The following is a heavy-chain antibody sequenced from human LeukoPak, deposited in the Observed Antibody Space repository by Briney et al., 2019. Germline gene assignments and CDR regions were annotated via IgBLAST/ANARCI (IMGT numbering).Heavy chain of an antibody. V-gene: IGHV1-2*04. CDR3: ARAEAAAPGMDV. J-gene: IGHJ6*04. D-gene: IGHD6-13*01. CDR2: INPNSGGT. CDR1: GYTFTGYY. Sequence: ASVKVSCKASGYTFTGYYMHWVRQVPGQGLEWMGWINPNSGGTNYAQKFQGWVTMTRDTSISTAYMELSRLRSDDTAVYYCARAEAAAPGMDVWGKGTTVTVSS.